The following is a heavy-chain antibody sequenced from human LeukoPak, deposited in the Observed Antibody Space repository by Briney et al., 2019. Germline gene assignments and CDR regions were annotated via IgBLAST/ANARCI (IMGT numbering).Heavy chain of an antibody. CDR3: ARYNSDYGGQDDAFDI. CDR1: DDSITMYY. CDR2: VDHTGST. Sequence: SETLSLTCTVSDDSITMYYWTWIRQPPGKGLEWIGYVDHTGSTNFNPSLNGRVSISRDTSKNQFSLKLSSVTAADTAVYYCARYNSDYGGQDDAFDIWGQGTMVTVSS. V-gene: IGHV4-59*12. J-gene: IGHJ3*02. D-gene: IGHD4-23*01.